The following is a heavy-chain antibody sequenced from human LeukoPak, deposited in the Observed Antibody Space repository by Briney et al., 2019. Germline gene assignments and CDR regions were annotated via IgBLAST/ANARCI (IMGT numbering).Heavy chain of an antibody. CDR1: GGSISSGDHY. CDR3: ARHGYGDYELSAFDI. V-gene: IGHV4-31*03. D-gene: IGHD4-17*01. Sequence: SQTLSLTCTVSGGSISSGDHYWSWIRQHPGKGLEWIGYIYYSGSTYYNPSLKSRVTISVDTSKNQFSLKLSSVTAADTAVYYCARHGYGDYELSAFDIWGQGTMVTVSS. J-gene: IGHJ3*02. CDR2: IYYSGST.